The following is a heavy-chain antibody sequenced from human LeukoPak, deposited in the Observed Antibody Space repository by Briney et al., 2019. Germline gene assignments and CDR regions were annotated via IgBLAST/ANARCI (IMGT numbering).Heavy chain of an antibody. Sequence: ASVKVSCKASGYTFTGYYISWVRQAPGQGLEWMGWINPDSGGTNYAQKFQGWVTMTRDTSISTAYMELSRLRSDDTAVYYCARARGSYYDILTGYYSPFDYWGQGTLVTVSS. CDR3: ARARGSYYDILTGYYSPFDY. V-gene: IGHV1-2*04. CDR2: INPDSGGT. CDR1: GYTFTGYY. J-gene: IGHJ4*02. D-gene: IGHD3-9*01.